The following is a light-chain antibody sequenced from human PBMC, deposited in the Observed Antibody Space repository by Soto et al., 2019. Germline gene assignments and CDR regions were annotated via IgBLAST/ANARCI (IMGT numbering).Light chain of an antibody. V-gene: IGLV2-11*01. J-gene: IGLJ3*02. CDR1: GSNVGAYNY. Sequence: QSALTQPRSVSGSPGQSVNISCIGTGSNVGAYNYVSWYQQHPGKAPKLMIYDVNKRPSGVPDRFSGSKSDNTASLTISGLQADDEADYFCCSYAGTYTGVFGGGTKLTVL. CDR3: CSYAGTYTGV. CDR2: DVN.